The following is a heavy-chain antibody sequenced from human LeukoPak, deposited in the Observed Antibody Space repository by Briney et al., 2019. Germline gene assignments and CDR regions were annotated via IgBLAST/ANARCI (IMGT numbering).Heavy chain of an antibody. J-gene: IGHJ4*02. Sequence: SETLSLTCTVSGGSISSYYWSWIRQPPGKGLEWIGYIYYSGSTNYNPSLKSRVTISVDTPKNQFSLKLSSVTAADTAVYYCARALRRSYFDYWGQGTLVTVSS. V-gene: IGHV4-59*01. CDR1: GGSISSYY. D-gene: IGHD4-17*01. CDR2: IYYSGST. CDR3: ARALRRSYFDY.